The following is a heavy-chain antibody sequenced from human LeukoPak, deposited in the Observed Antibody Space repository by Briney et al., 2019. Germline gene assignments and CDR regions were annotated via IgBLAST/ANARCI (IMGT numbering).Heavy chain of an antibody. CDR3: ARDCSTMGWGGNWFDP. Sequence: ASVKVSCKASGYTFTSYGISWVRQAPGQELEWMGWISAYNGNTNYAQKLQGRVTMTTDTSTSTAYMELRSLRSDDTAVYYCARDCSTMGWGGNWFDPWGQGTLVTVSS. V-gene: IGHV1-18*01. CDR1: GYTFTSYG. CDR2: ISAYNGNT. D-gene: IGHD3-10*01. J-gene: IGHJ5*02.